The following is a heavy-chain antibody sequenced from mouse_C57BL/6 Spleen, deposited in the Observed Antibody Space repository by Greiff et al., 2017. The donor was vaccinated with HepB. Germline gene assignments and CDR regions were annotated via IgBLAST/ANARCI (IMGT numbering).Heavy chain of an antibody. CDR1: GYSITSGYY. CDR3: ARSDGYSGDY. D-gene: IGHD2-3*01. V-gene: IGHV3-6*01. Sequence: VQLKESGPGLVKPSQSLSLTCSVTGYSITSGYYWNWIRQFPGNKLEWMGYISYDGSNNYNPSLKNRISITRDTSKNQFFLKLNSVTTEDTATYYCARSDGYSGDYWGQGTSVTVSS. CDR2: ISYDGSN. J-gene: IGHJ4*01.